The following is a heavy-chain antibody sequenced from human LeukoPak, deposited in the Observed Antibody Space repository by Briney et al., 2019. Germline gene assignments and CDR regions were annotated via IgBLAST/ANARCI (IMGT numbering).Heavy chain of an antibody. CDR1: GFTFSRFA. CDR3: AKLGQIRHFDFVNWFDS. Sequence: GGSRRLSCVASGFTFSRFAMHWVRQAPGKGPEWVSLISSDATNKYYADSVKGRFTISRDNSGNTLYLQMNSLRAKDTAVYYCAKLGQIRHFDFVNWFDSWGQGTLVIVSS. V-gene: IGHV3-30*18. J-gene: IGHJ5*01. D-gene: IGHD3-9*01. CDR2: ISSDATNK.